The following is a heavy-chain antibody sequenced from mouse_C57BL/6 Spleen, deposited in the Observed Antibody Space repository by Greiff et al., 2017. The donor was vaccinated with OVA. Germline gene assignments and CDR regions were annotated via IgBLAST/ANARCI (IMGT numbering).Heavy chain of an antibody. D-gene: IGHD2-3*01. CDR3: ARGDGYYGGLAY. Sequence: VQLQQSGAELVRPGTSVKVSCKASGYAFTNYLIEWVKQRPGQGLEWIGVINPGSGGTIYNEKFKGTATLTADKSSSTAYMQLNSLTSEDSAVYFCARGDGYYGGLAYWGQGTLVTVSA. CDR2: INPGSGGT. J-gene: IGHJ3*01. V-gene: IGHV1-54*01. CDR1: GYAFTNYL.